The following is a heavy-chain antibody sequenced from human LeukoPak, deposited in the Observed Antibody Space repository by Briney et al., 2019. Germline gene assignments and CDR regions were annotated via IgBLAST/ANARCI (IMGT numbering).Heavy chain of an antibody. J-gene: IGHJ4*02. Sequence: GGSLRLSCAASGFTFDDYAVHWVRQAPGKGLEWVSGISWNSGSIGYADSVKGRFTISRDNAKNSLYLQMNSLRAEDTALYYCARERRGSSRGFDYWGQGTLVTVSS. CDR3: ARERRGSSRGFDY. CDR2: ISWNSGSI. V-gene: IGHV3-9*01. CDR1: GFTFDDYA. D-gene: IGHD6-13*01.